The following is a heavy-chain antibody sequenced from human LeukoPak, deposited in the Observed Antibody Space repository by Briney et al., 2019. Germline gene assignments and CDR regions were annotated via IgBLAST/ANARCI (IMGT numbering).Heavy chain of an antibody. D-gene: IGHD7-27*01. CDR1: GGSISSGGYS. V-gene: IGHV4-30-2*01. CDR3: ARSNWGPYYFDY. CDR2: IYLSGST. Sequence: PSETLSLTCAVSGGSISSGGYSWSWIRQPPGKGLEWIGYIYLSGSTYYNPSLKSRVTISVDRSKNQFSLKLSSVTAADTAVYYCARSNWGPYYFDYWGQGTLVTVSS. J-gene: IGHJ4*02.